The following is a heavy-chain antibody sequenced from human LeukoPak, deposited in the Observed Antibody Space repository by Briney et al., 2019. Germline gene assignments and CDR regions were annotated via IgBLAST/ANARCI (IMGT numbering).Heavy chain of an antibody. V-gene: IGHV3-23*01. CDR3: AKRDGSGHHYYMDV. Sequence: GGSLRLSCAASGFTFSSYAMSWVRQAPGQGLEWVSSIVSSGGSTYYADSVKGRFTISRDNSRNTLYLQMHSLRAGDMAVYYCAKRDGSGHHYYMDVWGKGTTVTVSS. CDR1: GFTFSSYA. J-gene: IGHJ6*03. CDR2: IVSSGGST. D-gene: IGHD1-26*01.